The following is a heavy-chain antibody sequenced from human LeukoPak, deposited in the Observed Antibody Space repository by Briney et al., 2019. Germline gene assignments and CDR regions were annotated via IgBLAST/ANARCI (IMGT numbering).Heavy chain of an antibody. V-gene: IGHV3-30-3*01. Sequence: PGRSLRLSCAASGFTFSSYAMHWVRQAPGKELEWVAVISYDGSNKYYVDSVKGRFTISRDNSKNTLYLQMNSLRAEDTAVYYCARDTAMVIDYWGQGTLVTVSS. CDR1: GFTFSSYA. D-gene: IGHD5-18*01. J-gene: IGHJ4*02. CDR3: ARDTAMVIDY. CDR2: ISYDGSNK.